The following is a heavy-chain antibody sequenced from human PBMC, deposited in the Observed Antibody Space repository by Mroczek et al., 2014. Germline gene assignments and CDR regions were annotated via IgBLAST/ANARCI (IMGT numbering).Heavy chain of an antibody. CDR3: ARVVVVVPAATPKNNWFDP. V-gene: IGHV1-18*01. J-gene: IGHJ5*02. D-gene: IGHD2-2*01. CDR2: ISAYNGNT. CDR1: GYTFTSYG. Sequence: VQLGGSGAEVKKPGASVKVSCKASGYTFTSYGISWVRQAPGQGLEWMGWISAYNGNTNYAQKLQGRVTMTTDTSTSTAYMELRSLRSDDTAVYYCARVVVVVPAATPKNNWFDPWGQGTLVTVSS.